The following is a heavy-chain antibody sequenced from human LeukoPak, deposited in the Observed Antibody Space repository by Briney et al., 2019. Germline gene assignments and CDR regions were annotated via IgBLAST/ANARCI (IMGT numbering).Heavy chain of an antibody. CDR2: IYYSGST. Sequence: PSETLSLTCTVSGGSISSYYWSWIRQPPGKGLEWIGYIYYSGSTNYNPSLKSRVTISVDTSKNQFSLKLSSVTAADTAVYYCARGGSGSYPDPPLGYWGQGTLVTVSS. V-gene: IGHV4-59*12. D-gene: IGHD3-10*01. J-gene: IGHJ4*02. CDR1: GGSISSYY. CDR3: ARGGSGSYPDPPLGY.